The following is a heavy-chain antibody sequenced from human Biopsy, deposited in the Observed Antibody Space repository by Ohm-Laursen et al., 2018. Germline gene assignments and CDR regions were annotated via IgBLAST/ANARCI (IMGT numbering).Heavy chain of an antibody. D-gene: IGHD3-22*01. J-gene: IGHJ2*01. Sequence: TLSRTCTVSGDSISSYYWSWIRQPPGKGLEWIGYVYYTGSTDYNPSLQSRVTISVDTSKNHFSLRLRSVTPADTAIYCARDRGYYSDRTVPGYFDLWGRGTLVTVSS. V-gene: IGHV4-59*01. CDR1: GDSISSYY. CDR2: VYYTGST. CDR3: ARDRGYYSDRTVPGYFDL.